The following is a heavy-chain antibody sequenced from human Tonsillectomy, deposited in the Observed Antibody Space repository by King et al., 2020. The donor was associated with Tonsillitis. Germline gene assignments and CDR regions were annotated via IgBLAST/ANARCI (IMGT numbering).Heavy chain of an antibody. CDR1: GFTFNSYW. D-gene: IGHD6-13*01. J-gene: IGHJ3*02. V-gene: IGHV3-7*04. Sequence: VQLVESGGGLVQPGGSLRLSCAASGFTFNSYWMSWVRQAPGKGLEWVANIKQDGSEKYYVDSVKGRFTISRDNAKNSLYPQMNSLRAEDAAVYYCARERGSKAFDIWGQGTMVTVSS. CDR2: IKQDGSEK. CDR3: ARERGSKAFDI.